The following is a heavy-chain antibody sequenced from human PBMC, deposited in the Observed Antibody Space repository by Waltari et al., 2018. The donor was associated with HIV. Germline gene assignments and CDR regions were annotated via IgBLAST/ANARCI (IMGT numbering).Heavy chain of an antibody. CDR1: GYTFSTYD. CDR2: MNPKIGYT. D-gene: IGHD2-2*01. Sequence: QVQLVQSGAEVKKPGASVKVSCKASGYTFSTYDINWVRQATGQGLEWMGWMNPKIGYTGYAQKCQGRFNMTRNSSIRTAYMELSSLRSDDTAVYYCSRGLHCTATSCLLYHGMDVWGQGTAVSVSS. V-gene: IGHV1-8*01. J-gene: IGHJ6*02. CDR3: SRGLHCTATSCLLYHGMDV.